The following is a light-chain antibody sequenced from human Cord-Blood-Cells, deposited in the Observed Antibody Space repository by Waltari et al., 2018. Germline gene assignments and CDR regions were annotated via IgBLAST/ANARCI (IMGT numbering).Light chain of an antibody. CDR2: DAS. J-gene: IGKJ4*01. CDR1: QRVSSY. V-gene: IGKV3-11*01. CDR3: QQRSNWPLT. Sequence: IVLTQSPPTLSLSPGESATLSCRASQRVSSYLAWYQQKHGQAPRLRIYDASNRATGIPARFSCSGSGTDFTLTISSLEPEDFAVYYCQQRSNWPLTFGGGTKVEIK.